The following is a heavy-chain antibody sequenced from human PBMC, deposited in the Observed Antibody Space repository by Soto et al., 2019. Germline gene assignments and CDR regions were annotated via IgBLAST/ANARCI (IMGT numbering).Heavy chain of an antibody. J-gene: IGHJ4*02. D-gene: IGHD3-16*01. V-gene: IGHV3-30-3*01. CDR1: GFTFSSYA. Sequence: QVQLVESGGGVVQPGRSLRLSCAASGFTFSSYAMHWVRQAPGKGLEWVAVISYDGSNKYYADSVKGRFTISRDNSKNTLYLQMNSLRAVDMAVYYCERDGILGYFAYWGQGTLVTVSS. CDR3: ERDGILGYFAY. CDR2: ISYDGSNK.